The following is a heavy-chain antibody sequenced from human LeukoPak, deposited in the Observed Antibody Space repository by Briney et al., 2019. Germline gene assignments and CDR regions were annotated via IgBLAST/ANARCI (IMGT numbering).Heavy chain of an antibody. CDR3: AHNGDDSSRNWFDT. Sequence: SGPTLVKPTQTLRLTCTFSGFSLSTYGVAVGWIRQPPGKALEWLALMYWDDDKRYSPSLKTRLSVTQDTSKNQVVLTLTNMDPVDTATYYCAHNGDDSSRNWFDTWGQGILVTVSS. V-gene: IGHV2-5*02. CDR1: GFSLSTYGVA. D-gene: IGHD6-13*01. CDR2: MYWDDDK. J-gene: IGHJ5*02.